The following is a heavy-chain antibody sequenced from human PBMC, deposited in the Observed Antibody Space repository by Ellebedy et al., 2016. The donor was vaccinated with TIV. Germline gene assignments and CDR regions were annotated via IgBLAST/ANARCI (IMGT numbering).Heavy chain of an antibody. V-gene: IGHV3-23*01. D-gene: IGHD3-16*01. Sequence: PGGSLRLSCAASGFIFGTYAMAWVRQTPGKGLEWVSGIYGSSSKTFYTYSVKGRFTIYRDNSENTVFLQMNSLRAEDTAIYYCAKDRVGGDGRWVFDVWGQGTVVTVSS. CDR3: AKDRVGGDGRWVFDV. CDR1: GFIFGTYA. J-gene: IGHJ3*01. CDR2: IYGSSSKT.